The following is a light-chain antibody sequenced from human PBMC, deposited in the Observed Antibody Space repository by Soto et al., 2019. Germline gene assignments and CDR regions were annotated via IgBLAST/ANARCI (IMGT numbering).Light chain of an antibody. CDR3: GSWDSSLSAYV. Sequence: QSVLPHPPSVSAAPGHKVTISCSGSSSNIGGNPVSWYQQLPGTAPKLLIYDDDKRPSGIPDRFSGSKSGTSATLGITGFRTGDEADYYCGSWDSSLSAYVFGTGTKVTVL. J-gene: IGLJ1*01. V-gene: IGLV1-51*01. CDR1: SSNIGGNP. CDR2: DDD.